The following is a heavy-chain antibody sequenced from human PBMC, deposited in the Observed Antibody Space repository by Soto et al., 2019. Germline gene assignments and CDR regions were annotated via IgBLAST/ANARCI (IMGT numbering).Heavy chain of an antibody. CDR1: GFTVSSNY. V-gene: IGHV3-66*01. Sequence: EVQLVESGGGLVQPGGSLRLSCAASGFTVSSNYMSWVRQAPGKGLEWVSVIYSGGSTYYADSVKSRFTISRDNSKNTLYLQMNSLRAEDTAVYYCARGGSSGWYLNAFDFWGQGTMVTVSS. D-gene: IGHD6-19*01. CDR2: IYSGGST. J-gene: IGHJ3*01. CDR3: ARGGSSGWYLNAFDF.